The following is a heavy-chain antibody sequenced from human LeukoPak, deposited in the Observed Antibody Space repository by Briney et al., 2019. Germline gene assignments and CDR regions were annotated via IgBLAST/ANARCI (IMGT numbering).Heavy chain of an antibody. D-gene: IGHD5-18*01. CDR2: ISSSGSTI. CDR3: ARGVDTAMAIDFDY. V-gene: IGHV3-11*01. CDR1: GFTFSDYY. Sequence: GGPLRLSCAASGFTFSDYYMSWIRQAPGKGLEWVSYISSSGSTIYYADSVKGRFTISRDNAKNSLYLQMNSLRAEDTAVYYCARGVDTAMAIDFDYWGQGTLVTVSS. J-gene: IGHJ4*02.